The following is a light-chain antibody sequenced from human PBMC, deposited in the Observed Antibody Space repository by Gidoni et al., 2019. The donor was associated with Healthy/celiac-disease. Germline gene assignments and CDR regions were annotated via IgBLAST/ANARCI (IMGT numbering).Light chain of an antibody. CDR1: QSVSSSY. Sequence: PRERVTLSCRASQSVSSSYLTWYQQKPGQAPRLLIYGASTRATSIPARFSGSGSGTDFTLTISSLQPEYFAVYYCQQDYNWRTFGPGTKVDIK. CDR2: GAS. V-gene: IGKV3D-7*01. CDR3: QQDYNWRT. J-gene: IGKJ3*01.